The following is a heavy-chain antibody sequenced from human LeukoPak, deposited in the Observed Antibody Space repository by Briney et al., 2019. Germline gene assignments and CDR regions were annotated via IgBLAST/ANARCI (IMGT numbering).Heavy chain of an antibody. CDR2: IYTSGST. V-gene: IGHV4-4*07. J-gene: IGHJ6*02. D-gene: IGHD3-10*01. Sequence: SETLSLTCTVSGGSISSYYWSWIRQPAGKGLEWIGRIYTSGSTNYNPSLKSRVTMSVDTSKNQFSLKLSSVTAADTAVYYCARGSITMVRGVRYYGMDVWGQGTTVTVSS. CDR3: ARGSITMVRGVRYYGMDV. CDR1: GGSISSYY.